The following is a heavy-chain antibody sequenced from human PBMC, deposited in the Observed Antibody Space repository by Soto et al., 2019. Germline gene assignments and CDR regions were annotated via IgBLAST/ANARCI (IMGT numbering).Heavy chain of an antibody. J-gene: IGHJ6*02. D-gene: IGHD6-19*01. Sequence: SETLSLTCTVSGGSISSYYWSWIRQPPGKGLEWIGYIYYSGSTNYNPSLKSRVTISVDTSKNQFSLKLSSVTAADTAVYYCARVRGMWLAGTPYYYNYGMDVWGQGTTVTVSS. CDR1: GGSISSYY. V-gene: IGHV4-59*01. CDR3: ARVRGMWLAGTPYYYNYGMDV. CDR2: IYYSGST.